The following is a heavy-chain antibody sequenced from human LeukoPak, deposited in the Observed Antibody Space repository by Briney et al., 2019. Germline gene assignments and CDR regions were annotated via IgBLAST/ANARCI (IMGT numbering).Heavy chain of an antibody. D-gene: IGHD3-3*01. V-gene: IGHV3-30-3*01. J-gene: IGHJ6*02. CDR3: ASTPYYDFWSGYYPVNYYYYGMDV. CDR2: ISYDGSNK. Sequence: PGGSLSLSCAASGFTFRRYAMHWARPATGKGLEWVAVISYDGSNKYYADPVKGRITISRDNSKNTLYLQMNSLRAEDTAVYYCASTPYYDFWSGYYPVNYYYYGMDVWGQGTTVTVSS. CDR1: GFTFRRYA.